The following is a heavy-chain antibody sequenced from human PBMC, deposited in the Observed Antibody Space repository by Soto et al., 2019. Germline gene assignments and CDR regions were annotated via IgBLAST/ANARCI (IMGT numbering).Heavy chain of an antibody. CDR1: GGSISSSYY. V-gene: IGHV4-39*01. CDR3: ARHPDYGDYGLFYY. J-gene: IGHJ4*02. CDR2: IYYSGST. Sequence: KTSETLSLTCTVSGGSISSSYYWGWIRQPPGKGLEWIGSIYYSGSTYYNPSLKSRVTISVDTSKNQFSLKLSSVTAADTAVYYCARHPDYGDYGLFYYWGQGTLVTVSS. D-gene: IGHD4-17*01.